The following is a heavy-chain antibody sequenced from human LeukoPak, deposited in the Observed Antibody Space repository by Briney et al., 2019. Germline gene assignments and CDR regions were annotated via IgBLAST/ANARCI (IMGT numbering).Heavy chain of an antibody. Sequence: GGSLRLSCAAPGFTFNNYNMNWVRQAPGKGLEWVSYISSSSSTIYYADSVKGRFTISRDNAKNSLYLQMNSLRAEDTAVYYCARVLVPYYYDSSGFYAFDIWGQGTMVTVSS. CDR2: ISSSSSTI. J-gene: IGHJ3*02. V-gene: IGHV3-48*01. D-gene: IGHD3-22*01. CDR1: GFTFNNYN. CDR3: ARVLVPYYYDSSGFYAFDI.